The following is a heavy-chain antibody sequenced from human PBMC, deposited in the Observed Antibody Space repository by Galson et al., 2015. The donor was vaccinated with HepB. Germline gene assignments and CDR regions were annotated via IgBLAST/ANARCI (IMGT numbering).Heavy chain of an antibody. J-gene: IGHJ4*02. CDR1: GGTFTSYA. CDR3: ATGRIVVVPNFDY. CDR2: IIPALGTA. D-gene: IGHD3-22*01. V-gene: IGHV1-69*11. Sequence: SCKASGGTFTSYAFSWVRQAPGQGLEWMGWIIPALGTANYAQKFQGRVTITADASTRTAHMELSSLRFEDTAVYYCATGRIVVVPNFDYWSQGTLVTVSS.